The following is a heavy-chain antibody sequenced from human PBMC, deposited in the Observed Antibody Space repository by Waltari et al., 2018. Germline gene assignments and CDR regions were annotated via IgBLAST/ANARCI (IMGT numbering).Heavy chain of an antibody. CDR2: INHSGST. CDR3: ARGRAHGYYYYYMDV. V-gene: IGHV4-34*01. Sequence: QVQLQQWGAGLLKPSETLSLTCAVYGGSFSGYYWSWIRQPPGKGLEWIGEINHSGSTNYNPSLKSRVTISVDTSKNQFSLKLSSVTAADTAVYYCARGRAHGYYYYYMDVWGKGTTVTVSS. CDR1: GGSFSGYY. J-gene: IGHJ6*03.